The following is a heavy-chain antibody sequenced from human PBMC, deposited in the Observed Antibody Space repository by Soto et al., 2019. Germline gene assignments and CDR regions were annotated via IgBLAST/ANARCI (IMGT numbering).Heavy chain of an antibody. CDR2: ISGYNSDT. J-gene: IGHJ4*02. CDR3: ARDRCTGTGCYWKYVDN. Sequence: QVQLVQSGAEVKKPGASVKVSCKASGYSFTSYGISWVRQAPGQGLEWMGWISGYNSDTKYDQKFQGRVTMTPDTSTSTVYMELRPLRSDDTAVYYCARDRCTGTGCYWKYVDNWGQGTLVTVSS. CDR1: GYSFTSYG. D-gene: IGHD2-2*01. V-gene: IGHV1-18*01.